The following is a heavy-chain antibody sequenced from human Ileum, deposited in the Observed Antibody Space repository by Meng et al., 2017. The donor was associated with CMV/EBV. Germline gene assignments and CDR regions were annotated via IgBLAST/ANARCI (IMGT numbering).Heavy chain of an antibody. CDR3: ARSGLRGIYVDY. D-gene: IGHD4-17*01. J-gene: IGHJ4*02. Sequence: GQLQESGRGLVKPSESLRLTCTVSGDFVNNFWLSWVRQPAGKGLQWIGRISTSGGDNYYPSLKSRVTMSVDTSKKQFSLKLSSVTAADTAVYYCARSGLRGIYVDYWGQGTLVTVSS. V-gene: IGHV4-4*07. CDR2: ISTSGGD. CDR1: GDFVNNFW.